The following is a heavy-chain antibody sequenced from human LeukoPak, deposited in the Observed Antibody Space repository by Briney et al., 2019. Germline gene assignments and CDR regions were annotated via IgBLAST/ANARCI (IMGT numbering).Heavy chain of an antibody. D-gene: IGHD3-3*01. V-gene: IGHV3-23*01. CDR2: ISGSAGST. CDR1: GFPFSSYA. Sequence: GGSLRLSCAASGFPFSSYAMSWVRQAPGKGLEWVSTISGSAGSTYYADSVKGRFTISRGNSKNALYLQMNSLRAEDTAVYFCARTNYDFWSGYSYYFDYWGQGTLVTVSS. CDR3: ARTNYDFWSGYSYYFDY. J-gene: IGHJ4*02.